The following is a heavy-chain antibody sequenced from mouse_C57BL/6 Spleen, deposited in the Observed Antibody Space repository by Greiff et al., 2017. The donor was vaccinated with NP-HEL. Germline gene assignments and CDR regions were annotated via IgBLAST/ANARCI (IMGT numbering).Heavy chain of an antibody. CDR3: ARICYDYDEVAWFAY. V-gene: IGHV2-9-1*01. CDR2: IWTGGGT. Sequence: QVQLKESGPGLVAPSQSLSITCTVSGFSLTSYAISWVRQPPGKGLEWLGVIWTGGGTNYNSALKSRLSISKDNSKSQVFLKMNSLQTDDTARYYCARICYDYDEVAWFAYWGQGTLVTVSA. J-gene: IGHJ3*01. CDR1: GFSLTSYA. D-gene: IGHD2-4*01.